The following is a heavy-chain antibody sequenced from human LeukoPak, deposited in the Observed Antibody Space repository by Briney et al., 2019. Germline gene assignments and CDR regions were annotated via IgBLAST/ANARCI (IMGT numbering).Heavy chain of an antibody. CDR3: AELGITMIGGV. D-gene: IGHD3-10*02. V-gene: IGHV3-48*03. CDR1: GFTFSSYE. CDR2: ISSSGSTI. J-gene: IGHJ6*04. Sequence: GGSLTLSCAASGFTFSSYEMNWVRQAPGQGLEWVSYISSSGSTIYYADSVTGPFTTSRDNAKHSLYLQMNSMRAEDTAVYYCAELGITMIGGVWGKGTTVTISS.